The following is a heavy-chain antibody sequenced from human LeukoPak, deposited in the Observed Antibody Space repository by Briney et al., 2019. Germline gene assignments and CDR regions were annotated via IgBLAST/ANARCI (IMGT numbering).Heavy chain of an antibody. D-gene: IGHD3-10*02. CDR2: ISSSGSTI. J-gene: IGHJ6*04. Sequence: GGSLRLSCAASGFTFSSYEMNWVRQAPGKGLEWVSYISSSGSTIYYADSVKGRFTISRDNAKNSLYLQMNSLRAEDTAVYYCAELAITMIGGVWGKGTTVTISS. V-gene: IGHV3-48*03. CDR1: GFTFSSYE. CDR3: AELAITMIGGV.